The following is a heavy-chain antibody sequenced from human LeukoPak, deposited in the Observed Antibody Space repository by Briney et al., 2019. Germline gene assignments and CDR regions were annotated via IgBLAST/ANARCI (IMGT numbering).Heavy chain of an antibody. CDR3: ARRGRAFDY. J-gene: IGHJ4*02. CDR2: INHSGGT. CDR1: GGSFSGYY. V-gene: IGHV4-34*01. Sequence: PSETLSLTCAVYGGSFSGYYWTWIRQPPGKGLEWIGEINHSGGTNYNPSLKSRVTISVDTSKNQFSLKLRSVTAADTAVYYCARRGRAFDYWGQGTLVTVSS. D-gene: IGHD3-16*01.